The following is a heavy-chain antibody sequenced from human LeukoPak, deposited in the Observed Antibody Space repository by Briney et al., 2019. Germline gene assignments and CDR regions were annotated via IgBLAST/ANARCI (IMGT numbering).Heavy chain of an antibody. D-gene: IGHD3-22*01. CDR2: ISYSGST. V-gene: IGHV4-59*01. Sequence: PSETLSLTCIVSGGSISNSYWSWIRQPPGKGLEWIGSISYSGSTNYSPSLTSRVTISVDTSKNRFSLRLSSVTAADTAVYYCARTANYYDSSGYFHFDYWGQGTLVSVSS. CDR3: ARTANYYDSSGYFHFDY. J-gene: IGHJ4*02. CDR1: GGSISNSY.